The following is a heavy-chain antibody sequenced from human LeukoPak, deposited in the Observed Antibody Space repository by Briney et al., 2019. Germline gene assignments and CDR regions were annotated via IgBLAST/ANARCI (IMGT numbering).Heavy chain of an antibody. V-gene: IGHV1-46*01. CDR3: ARSWIQLFFDY. J-gene: IGHJ4*02. D-gene: IGHD5-18*01. CDR2: INPSGGST. Sequence: ASVKVSCKASGYTFTSYYMHWVRQAPGQGLVWMGIINPSGGSTSYAQKFQGRVTMTSDTSTSTVYMALRSLRSEDTAVYYCARSWIQLFFDYWGQGTLVTVSS. CDR1: GYTFTSYY.